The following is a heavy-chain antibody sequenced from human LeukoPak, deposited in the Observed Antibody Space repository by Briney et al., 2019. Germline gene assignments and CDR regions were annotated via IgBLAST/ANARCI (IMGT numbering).Heavy chain of an antibody. V-gene: IGHV7-4-1*02. Sequence: ASVKVSCKASGYAFTSYAMNWVRQAPGQGLEWMGWINTNTGNPTYAQGFTGRSVFSLDTSVSTAYLQISSLKAEDTAVYYCARDPDSGYDCMDVWGQGTTVTVSS. CDR1: GYAFTSYA. CDR2: INTNTGNP. D-gene: IGHD5-12*01. J-gene: IGHJ6*02. CDR3: ARDPDSGYDCMDV.